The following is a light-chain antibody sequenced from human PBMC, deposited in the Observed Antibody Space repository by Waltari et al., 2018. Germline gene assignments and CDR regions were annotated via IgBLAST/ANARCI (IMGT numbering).Light chain of an antibody. CDR2: AAS. J-gene: IGKJ2*01. CDR1: QAISSW. CDR3: QQYSDGYT. Sequence: DIQMTQSPSSVSASVGDRVTITCRASQAISSWLAWYQQKPGKAPKLLIYAASSLQSGVPSRFSGSGFGTDFTLTISSLQPEDFAVYYCQQYSDGYTFGQGTKLEIK. V-gene: IGKV1-12*01.